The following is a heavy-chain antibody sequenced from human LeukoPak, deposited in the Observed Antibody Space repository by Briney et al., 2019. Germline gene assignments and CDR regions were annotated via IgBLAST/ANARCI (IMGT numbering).Heavy chain of an antibody. J-gene: IGHJ4*02. CDR2: IYPRGST. D-gene: IGHD7-27*01. V-gene: IGHV4-30-2*01. CDR1: GGSISSGSYS. CDR3: ARFSPRAMGNYLDF. Sequence: PSQTLSLTCAVSGGSISSGSYSWSWIRQPPGKGLEWIGYIYPRGSTYYNPSLKSRVILSLDKSANQFSLNLSSVTAADTAVYYCARFSPRAMGNYLDFWGQGTLVTVSS.